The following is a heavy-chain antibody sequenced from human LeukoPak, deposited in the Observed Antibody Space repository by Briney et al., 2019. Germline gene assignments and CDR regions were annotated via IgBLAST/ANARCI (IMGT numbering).Heavy chain of an antibody. J-gene: IGHJ4*02. CDR2: INSDGSST. D-gene: IGHD1-26*01. V-gene: IGHV3-74*01. Sequence: GGSLRLSCAASGFTFSRYWMHWVRQAPGKGLVWVSRINSDGSSTSYADSVKGRFTVSRDNAKNTLYLQMNSLRAEDTAVYYCVTGRSYSGSAYFDYWGQGTLVTVSS. CDR3: VTGRSYSGSAYFDY. CDR1: GFTFSRYW.